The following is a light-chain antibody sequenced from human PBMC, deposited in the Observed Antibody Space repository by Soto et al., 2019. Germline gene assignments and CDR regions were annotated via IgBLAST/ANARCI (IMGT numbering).Light chain of an antibody. V-gene: IGKV1-5*01. CDR2: DAS. J-gene: IGKJ2*01. CDR1: QTISRW. CDR3: QQYSSSSPYT. Sequence: DIQMTQSPSALSASVGDRVTITCRASQTISRWLAWYQQKPGQAPKLLIYDASSLESGVPSRFSGSGSGTQYTLTISSLPPDDFATYYCQQYSSSSPYTFGQGTKVDIK.